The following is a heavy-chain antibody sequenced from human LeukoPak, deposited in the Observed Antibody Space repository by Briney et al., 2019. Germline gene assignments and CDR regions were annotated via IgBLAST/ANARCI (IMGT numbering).Heavy chain of an antibody. CDR3: ARTYCGGDCYSGEHYYYGMDV. Sequence: SETLSLTCTVSGGSISRSSYYWGWLRQPPGKGREWRGSIYDSGSTYYNPSRKSRVTVSAYTSKNQFSLKLSSVTAADTAVYYCARTYCGGDCYSGEHYYYGMDVWGQGTTVTVSS. CDR2: IYDSGST. D-gene: IGHD2-21*02. V-gene: IGHV4-39*01. J-gene: IGHJ6*02. CDR1: GGSISRSSYY.